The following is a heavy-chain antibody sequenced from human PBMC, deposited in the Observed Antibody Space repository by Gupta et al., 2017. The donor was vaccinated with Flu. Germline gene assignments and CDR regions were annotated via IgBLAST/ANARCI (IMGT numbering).Heavy chain of an antibody. CDR1: GFSVSVNF. J-gene: IGHJ4*02. CDR2: IYGGGDT. D-gene: IGHD1-26*01. V-gene: IGHV3-66*02. CDR3: ARPHSGSYSWGSDY. Sequence: EGQLVESGGGLVQPGGSLRLSCAVSGFSVSVNFMSWVRQAPGKGLEWVSIIYGGGDTYYADSVKGRFTISRDDSTNTLYLQMKSLTAEDTAIYYCARPHSGSYSWGSDYWGQGTLVTVSP.